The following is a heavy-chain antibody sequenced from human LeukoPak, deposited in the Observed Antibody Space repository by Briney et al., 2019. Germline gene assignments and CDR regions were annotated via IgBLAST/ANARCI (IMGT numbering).Heavy chain of an antibody. CDR2: ISYDGSNK. J-gene: IGHJ4*02. CDR1: GFTFSNYA. D-gene: IGHD5-18*01. CDR3: ATVWMEKQLWLPFHH. V-gene: IGHV3-30-3*01. Sequence: GGSLRLSCVASGFTFSNYAMHWVRQAPGKGLEWVAVISYDGSNKYYADSAKGRFTISRDNPKNTLYLQMSSLRVEDTAVYYCATVWMEKQLWLPFHHWGQGTLVTVSS.